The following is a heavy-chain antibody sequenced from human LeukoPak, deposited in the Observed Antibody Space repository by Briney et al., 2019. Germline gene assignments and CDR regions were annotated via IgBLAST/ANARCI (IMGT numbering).Heavy chain of an antibody. J-gene: IGHJ3*02. CDR2: ISGSGGST. V-gene: IGHV3-23*01. Sequence: PGGSLRLSCAASGFTFSSYAMSWVRQAPGKGLEWVSAISGSGGSTYYVDSVKGRFTISRDNSKNTLYLQMNSLRAEDTAVYYCAKDLEMYSSSWHDDAFDIWGQGTMVTVSS. CDR1: GFTFSSYA. CDR3: AKDLEMYSSSWHDDAFDI. D-gene: IGHD6-13*01.